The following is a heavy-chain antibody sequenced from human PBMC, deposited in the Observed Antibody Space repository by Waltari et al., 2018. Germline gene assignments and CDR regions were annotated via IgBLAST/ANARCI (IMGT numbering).Heavy chain of an antibody. CDR1: GGSISSSSYY. CDR3: ARILTFGGVIVLPYYYYGMDV. CDR2: IYYSGST. V-gene: IGHV4-39*07. Sequence: QLQLQESGPGLVKPSETLSLTCTVSGGSISSSSYYWGWIRQPPGKGLGWIGSIYYSGSTYYNPSLKSRVTISVDTSKNQFSLKLSSVTAADTAVYYCARILTFGGVIVLPYYYYGMDVWGQGTTVTVSS. J-gene: IGHJ6*02. D-gene: IGHD3-16*02.